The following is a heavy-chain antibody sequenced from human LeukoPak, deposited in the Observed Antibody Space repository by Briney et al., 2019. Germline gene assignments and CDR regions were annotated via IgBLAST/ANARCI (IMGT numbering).Heavy chain of an antibody. Sequence: SETLSLTCTVSGGSISSYYWSWIRQPPGKGLEWIGYIYYSGSTNYNPSLESRVTISVDTSKNQFSLKLSSVTAADTAVYYCARHKTYYYDKDAFDIWGQGTMVTVSS. CDR1: GGSISSYY. D-gene: IGHD3-22*01. J-gene: IGHJ3*02. CDR3: ARHKTYYYDKDAFDI. CDR2: IYYSGST. V-gene: IGHV4-59*08.